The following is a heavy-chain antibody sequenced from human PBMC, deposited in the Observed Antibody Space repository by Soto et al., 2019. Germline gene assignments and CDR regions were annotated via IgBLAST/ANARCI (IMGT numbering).Heavy chain of an antibody. CDR2: IYGAAST. V-gene: IGHV3-66*01. D-gene: IGHD6-13*01. CDR3: ARDGPSRSRYYFDY. CDR1: GFTVSSNY. Sequence: EVQLEESGGGLVQPGGSLRLSCAASGFTVSSNYMNWVRQAPGKGLEWVSIIYGAASTYYADSVKGRFTISRDNSKNTLYLQMNSLRAEDTAVYYCARDGPSRSRYYFDYWGQGTLVTVSS. J-gene: IGHJ4*02.